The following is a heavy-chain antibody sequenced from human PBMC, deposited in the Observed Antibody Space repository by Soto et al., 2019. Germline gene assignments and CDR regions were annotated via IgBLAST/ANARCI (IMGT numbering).Heavy chain of an antibody. CDR1: GFTFSTYA. J-gene: IGHJ6*02. V-gene: IGHV3-33*01. CDR2: IWYDGDNK. CDR3: ARYYGMDV. Sequence: GGSLRLSCAASGFTFSTYAMHWVRQAPGKGLEWVAVIWYDGDNKYYADSVKGRFTISRDNAKDTLYLQMSSLRVEDTGVYYCARYYGMDVWGQGTTVTVSS.